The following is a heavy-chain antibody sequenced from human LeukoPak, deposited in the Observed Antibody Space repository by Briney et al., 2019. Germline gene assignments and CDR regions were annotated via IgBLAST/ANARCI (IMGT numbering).Heavy chain of an antibody. D-gene: IGHD1-26*01. Sequence: GGSLRLSCAASGFTVSNNYMSWVRQAPGKGLERVSVIYSGGSTYYADSVKGRFTISRDNSKNTLYLQMNSLRIEDTAVYYCTKDRSHGRSYFDYWGQGTLVTVAS. CDR1: GFTVSNNY. CDR3: TKDRSHGRSYFDY. V-gene: IGHV3-66*02. CDR2: IYSGGST. J-gene: IGHJ4*02.